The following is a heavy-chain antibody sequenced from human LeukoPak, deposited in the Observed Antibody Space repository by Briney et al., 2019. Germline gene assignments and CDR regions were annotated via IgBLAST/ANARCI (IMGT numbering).Heavy chain of an antibody. CDR1: GGSISTYY. J-gene: IGHJ4*02. V-gene: IGHV4-4*07. CDR2: IYTSGST. D-gene: IGHD1-26*01. Sequence: PSETLSLTCTLSGGSISTYYWSWIRQPAGKGLEWIGRIYTSGSTNYNPSLKSRVTMSLDTSKNQFSLKLSSVTAADTAVYYCARDLGGSYYPYYFDYWGQGTLVTVSS. CDR3: ARDLGGSYYPYYFDY.